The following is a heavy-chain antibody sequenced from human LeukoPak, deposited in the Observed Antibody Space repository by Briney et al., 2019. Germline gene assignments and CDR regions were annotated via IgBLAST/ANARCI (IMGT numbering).Heavy chain of an antibody. D-gene: IGHD3-16*01. CDR3: ARGKGGPDY. CDR1: GGSISGYY. CDR2: IFYSGST. J-gene: IGHJ4*02. Sequence: SETLSLTCTVSGGSISGYYWSWIRQPTGKGLEWIGYIFYSGSTNYNPSFKSRVTISVDTSKNQFSLRLSSVTAADTALYYCARGKGGPDYWGQGTLVTVSS. V-gene: IGHV4-59*01.